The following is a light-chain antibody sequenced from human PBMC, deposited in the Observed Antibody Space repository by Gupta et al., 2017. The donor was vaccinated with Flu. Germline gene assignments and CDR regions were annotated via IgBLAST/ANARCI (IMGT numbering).Light chain of an antibody. CDR3: FSHARNYNWM. CDR2: EVT. V-gene: IGLV2-11*03. Sequence: SVTISCTGSSSDVGAYNSVSCYQQYPGRPPILLIDEVTKRPAGAPGRFAASKAGTTASTTISGHEAEDEAVYYYFSHARNYNWMFGGGTKLTVL. J-gene: IGLJ3*02. CDR1: SSDVGAYNS.